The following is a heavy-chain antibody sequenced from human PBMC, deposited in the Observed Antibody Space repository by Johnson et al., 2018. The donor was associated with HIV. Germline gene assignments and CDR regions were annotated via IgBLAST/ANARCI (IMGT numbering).Heavy chain of an antibody. J-gene: IGHJ1*01. CDR1: GFTFSSYA. V-gene: IGHV3-30-3*01. CDR3: ARALGDYVRGLVGLRWAM. D-gene: IGHD4-17*01. CDR2: ISYDGSNK. Sequence: QVQLVESGGGVVQPGRSLRLSCAASGFTFSSYAMHWVRQAPGKGLEWVAVISYDGSNKYYADSVKGRFTISRDNAKNSLYLQMNSLRAEDMALYYCARALGDYVRGLVGLRWAMWG.